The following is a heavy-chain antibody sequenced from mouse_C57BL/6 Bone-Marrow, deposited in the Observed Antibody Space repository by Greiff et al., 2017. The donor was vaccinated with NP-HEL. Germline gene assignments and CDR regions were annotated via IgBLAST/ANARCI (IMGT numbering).Heavy chain of an antibody. D-gene: IGHD1-1*01. J-gene: IGHJ1*03. CDR3: ARFGGSSYDWYFDV. CDR1: GYAFSSYW. Sequence: QVQLQQSGAELVKPGASVKISCKASGYAFSSYWMNWVKQRPGKGLEWIGQIYPGDGDTNYNGKFKGKATLTADKSSSTAYMQLSSLTSEDSAVYFCARFGGSSYDWYFDVWGTGTTVTVSS. CDR2: IYPGDGDT. V-gene: IGHV1-80*01.